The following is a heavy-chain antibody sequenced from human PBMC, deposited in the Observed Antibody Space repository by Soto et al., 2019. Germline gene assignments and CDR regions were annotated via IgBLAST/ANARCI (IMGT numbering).Heavy chain of an antibody. CDR1: GFSLNTGGLA. D-gene: IGHD2-21*02. V-gene: IGHV2-5*02. CDR2: IYWDNDK. CDR3: VHSRCGGDCLQSYSSHYYYGMDV. J-gene: IGHJ6*02. Sequence: QITLKESGPTLMKPTQTLTLTCTFSGFSLNTGGLAVGWIRQPPGKALEWLALIYWDNDKRYSPSLRSRLTITKDTSKNQVVLTMTNMDPVDAATYYCVHSRCGGDCLQSYSSHYYYGMDVWGQGTTVTVSS.